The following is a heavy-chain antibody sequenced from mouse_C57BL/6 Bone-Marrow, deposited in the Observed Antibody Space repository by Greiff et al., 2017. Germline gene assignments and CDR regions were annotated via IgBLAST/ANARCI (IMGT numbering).Heavy chain of an antibody. Sequence: EVQGVESGGGLVQPGGSLKLSCAASGFTFSDYYMSWVRQTPEKRLEWVAYISNGGGSTYYPDTVNGLFTIARDKAKNTQYLQMSRLKSEDTAMYYCARHDYYGSSYKGMDYWGQGTSVTVSS. CDR3: ARHDYYGSSYKGMDY. CDR1: GFTFSDYY. CDR2: ISNGGGST. V-gene: IGHV5-12*01. J-gene: IGHJ4*01. D-gene: IGHD1-1*01.